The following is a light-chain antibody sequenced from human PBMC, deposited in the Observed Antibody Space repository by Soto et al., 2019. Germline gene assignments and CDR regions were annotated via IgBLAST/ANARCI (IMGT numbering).Light chain of an antibody. CDR3: QQRRSWPIT. CDR1: QSLDSY. J-gene: IGKJ4*01. V-gene: IGKV3-11*01. CDR2: DAS. Sequence: EIVLTQSPATLSLSPGERATLSCRASQSLDSYLAWYQQKPGQAPRLLIYDASNRATGVPARFSGSVSGTDFTLTINSLEPEDFAVYYCQQRRSWPITFGGGTKVEIK.